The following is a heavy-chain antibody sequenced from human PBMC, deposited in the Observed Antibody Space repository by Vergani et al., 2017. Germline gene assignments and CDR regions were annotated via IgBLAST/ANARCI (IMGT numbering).Heavy chain of an antibody. Sequence: EVQLVQSGAEVKKPGESLKISCKGSGYMFTDYWIAWVRQMPGKGLEWMGIIYPGDSDTRYSPSFQGQVTISVDKSITTAYLQWSSLKASDTATYYCAKTHDFSSLYSSYNWFDPWGQGTQVTVSS. CDR1: GYMFTDYW. CDR3: AKTHDFSSLYSSYNWFDP. D-gene: IGHD3-3*01. V-gene: IGHV5-51*03. J-gene: IGHJ5*02. CDR2: IYPGDSDT.